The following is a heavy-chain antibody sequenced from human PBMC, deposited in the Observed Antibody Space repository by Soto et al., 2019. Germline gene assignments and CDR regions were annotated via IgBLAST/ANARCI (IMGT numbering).Heavy chain of an antibody. D-gene: IGHD3-22*01. CDR3: ARDRSTSGYPHFDP. V-gene: IGHV4-30-2*01. Sequence: TLSLTCAVSGGSIITGDFSWNWIRQPPGKGLEWVGYIYHEGSTYYNPSLKGRATISVDRSKNYFSLKLSSVTAADTGVYFCARDRSTSGYPHFDPWGQATLVTVSS. CDR2: IYHEGST. J-gene: IGHJ5*02. CDR1: GGSIITGDFS.